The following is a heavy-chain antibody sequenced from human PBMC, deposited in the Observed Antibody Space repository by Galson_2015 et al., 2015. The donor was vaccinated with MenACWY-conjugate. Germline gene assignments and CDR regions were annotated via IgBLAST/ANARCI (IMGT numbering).Heavy chain of an antibody. CDR3: ARLPRGIGMILGGS. CDR2: TT. V-gene: IGHV4-39*01. Sequence: TTHYNPPLNSRVPISLDTSKNQFSLDVTSVSAADTAVYYCARLPRGIGMILGGSWGQGILVIVSS. D-gene: IGHD3-16*01. J-gene: IGHJ5*02.